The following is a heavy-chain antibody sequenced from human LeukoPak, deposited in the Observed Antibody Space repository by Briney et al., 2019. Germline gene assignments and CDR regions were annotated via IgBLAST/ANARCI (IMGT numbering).Heavy chain of an antibody. CDR2: INWNGGST. V-gene: IGHV3-20*04. CDR3: ARAAVAESRYNYYMGV. D-gene: IGHD6-19*01. CDR1: GFTFDDYG. Sequence: GGSLRLSCAASGFTFDDYGMSWVRRARGKGLEWVSDINWNGGSTGYADSVKGRFTISRDNAKNSLYLQMNSLRAEDTASYYCARAAVAESRYNYYMGVWGKGATVTVSS. J-gene: IGHJ6*03.